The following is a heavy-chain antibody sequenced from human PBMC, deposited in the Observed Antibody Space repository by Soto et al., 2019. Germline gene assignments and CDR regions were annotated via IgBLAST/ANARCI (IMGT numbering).Heavy chain of an antibody. J-gene: IGHJ6*02. V-gene: IGHV4-34*01. D-gene: IGHD3-16*02. CDR3: ARTGCAQTNLYDYVWGSYRAIRCGRDV. CDR1: GGSFSGYY. Sequence: QVQLQQWGAGLLKPSETLSLTCAVYGGSFSGYYWSWIRQPPGKGLVLTGVINHCGSTHYNPSLNRRFYKSVPTHKHHFPLKLSSVTAAGAAVYYCARTGCAQTNLYDYVWGSYRAIRCGRDVWGQRTTVTVSS. CDR2: INHCGST.